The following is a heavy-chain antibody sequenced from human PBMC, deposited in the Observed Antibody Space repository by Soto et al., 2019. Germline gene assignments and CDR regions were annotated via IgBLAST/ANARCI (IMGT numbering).Heavy chain of an antibody. D-gene: IGHD6-13*01. J-gene: IGHJ5*02. V-gene: IGHV4-30-4*01. CDR3: ARDRGSSWMYKWFDP. CDR1: NGSISSDEYY. Sequence: QVQLQESGPGLVKPSQTLSLTCTVSNGSISSDEYYWSWIRQAPGKGLEWIGHIYYSGSTYYNPSLKSRVSISVDTSKNHFSLKLSSVTAADTAVYYCARDRGSSWMYKWFDPWGQGTQVTVSS. CDR2: IYYSGST.